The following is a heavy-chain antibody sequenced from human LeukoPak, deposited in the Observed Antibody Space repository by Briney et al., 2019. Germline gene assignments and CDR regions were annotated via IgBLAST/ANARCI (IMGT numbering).Heavy chain of an antibody. V-gene: IGHV4-30-2*01. Sequence: SQXXXLTCTVSGGSISSGGYYWSWIRQPXXXXXEWIGYIYHSGSTYYNPSLKSRVTISVDRSKNQFSLKLSSVTAADTAVYYCARGGPSKGFDYWGQGTLVTVSS. J-gene: IGHJ4*02. CDR2: IYHSGST. CDR1: GGSISSGGYY. CDR3: ARGGPSKGFDY.